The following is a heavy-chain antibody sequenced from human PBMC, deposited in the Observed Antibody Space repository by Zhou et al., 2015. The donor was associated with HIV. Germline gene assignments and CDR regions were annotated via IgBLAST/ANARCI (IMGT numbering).Heavy chain of an antibody. J-gene: IGHJ4*02. D-gene: IGHD6-13*01. CDR2: IIPIFGTA. CDR3: ARDPVPSIAAAGTYYFDY. Sequence: QVQLVQSGAEVKKPGSSVKVSCKASGGTFSSYAISWVRQAPGQGLEWMGGIIPIFGTANYAQKFQGRVTITADESTSTAYMELSSLRSEDTAVYYCARDPVPSIAAAGTYYFDYWGQGTLVTVSS. V-gene: IGHV1-69*01. CDR1: GGTFSSYA.